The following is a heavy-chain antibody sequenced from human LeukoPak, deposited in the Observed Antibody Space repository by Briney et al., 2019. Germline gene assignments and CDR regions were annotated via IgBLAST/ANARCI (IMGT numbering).Heavy chain of an antibody. CDR3: ARESGWYVGDYYYYGMDV. V-gene: IGHV3-30-3*01. Sequence: GGSLRLSCAASGFTFSSYAMHWVRQAPGKGLEWVAVISYDGSNKYYADSVKGRFTISRDNSKNTLYLQMNSLRAEDTAVYYCARESGWYVGDYYYYGMDVWGQGTTVTVSS. J-gene: IGHJ6*02. D-gene: IGHD6-19*01. CDR1: GFTFSSYA. CDR2: ISYDGSNK.